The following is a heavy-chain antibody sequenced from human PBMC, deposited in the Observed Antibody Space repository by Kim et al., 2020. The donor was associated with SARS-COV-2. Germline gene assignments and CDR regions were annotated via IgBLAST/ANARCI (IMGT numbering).Heavy chain of an antibody. Sequence: SDTRYSPSFQGQVTISADKSISTAYLQWSSLKASDTAMYYCARLVGALDYWGQGTLVTVSS. D-gene: IGHD1-26*01. CDR3: ARLVGALDY. V-gene: IGHV5-51*01. J-gene: IGHJ4*02. CDR2: SDT.